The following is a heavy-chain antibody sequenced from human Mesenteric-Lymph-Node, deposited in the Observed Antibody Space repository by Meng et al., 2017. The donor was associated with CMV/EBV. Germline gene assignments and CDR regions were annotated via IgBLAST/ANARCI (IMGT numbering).Heavy chain of an antibody. J-gene: IGHJ4*02. CDR2: ISSSGNNI. D-gene: IGHD4-17*01. CDR3: ARDVGRDYDPSDYFDY. Sequence: GGSLRLSCAASGFTFSAYYMSWIRQAPGKGLEWVSYISSSGNNIYYADSVKGRFTISRDNAKNSLYLQMNSLRAEDTAVYYCARDVGRDYDPSDYFDYWGQGTLVTVSS. V-gene: IGHV3-11*01. CDR1: GFTFSAYY.